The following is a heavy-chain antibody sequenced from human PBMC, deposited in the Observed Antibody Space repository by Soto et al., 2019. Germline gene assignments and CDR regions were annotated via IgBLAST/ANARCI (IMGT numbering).Heavy chain of an antibody. D-gene: IGHD6-13*01. CDR2: ISYDGSNK. CDR1: GFTFSSYG. V-gene: IGHV3-30*18. Sequence: GGSLRLSCAASGFTFSSYGMHWVRQAPGKGLEWVAVISYDGSNKYYADSVKGRFTISRDNSKNTLYLQMNSLRAEDTAVYYCAKDRRGGSSSWGYFDYWGQGTLVTVSS. CDR3: AKDRRGGSSSWGYFDY. J-gene: IGHJ4*02.